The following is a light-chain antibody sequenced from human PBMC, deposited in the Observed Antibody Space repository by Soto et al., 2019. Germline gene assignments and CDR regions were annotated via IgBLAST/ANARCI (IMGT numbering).Light chain of an antibody. CDR2: DAS. Sequence: EVVLTQSPATLSVSPGERATIFCRASQSVNTFFVWYQQRPGQPPTLLITDASTRAPGVPARFSGSGSGTDFALTIGSLEPAEIGVDDCQQRNSWPLTFGGGTRVEI. J-gene: IGKJ4*01. CDR3: QQRNSWPLT. CDR1: QSVNTF. V-gene: IGKV3-11*01.